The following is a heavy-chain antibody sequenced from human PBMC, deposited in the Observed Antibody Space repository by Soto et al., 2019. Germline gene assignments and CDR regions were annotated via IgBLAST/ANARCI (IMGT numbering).Heavy chain of an antibody. CDR3: VSWVSAHFDF. J-gene: IGHJ4*02. D-gene: IGHD2-8*01. CDR1: GVIFGNHV. V-gene: IGHV3-23*01. CDR2: INANAIDT. Sequence: PGGSLILSCASSGVIFGNHVMTLVRQAPGRALEWVSTINANAIDTHYADSVKGRFTISRDNSKSTLDLQMNSLRAEDTAIYYCVSWVSAHFDFWGPGTLVTSPQ.